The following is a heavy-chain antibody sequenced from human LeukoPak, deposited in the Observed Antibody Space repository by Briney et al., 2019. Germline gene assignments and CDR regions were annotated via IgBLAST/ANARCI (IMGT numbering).Heavy chain of an antibody. Sequence: SVKVSCKASGGTFSSYAICWVRQAPGQGLEWMGRIIPILGIANYAQKFQGRVTITADKSTSTAYMELSSLGSEDTAVYYCARGYASDAFDIWGQGTMVTVSS. CDR1: GGTFSSYA. CDR3: ARGYASDAFDI. CDR2: IIPILGIA. J-gene: IGHJ3*02. D-gene: IGHD2-2*01. V-gene: IGHV1-69*04.